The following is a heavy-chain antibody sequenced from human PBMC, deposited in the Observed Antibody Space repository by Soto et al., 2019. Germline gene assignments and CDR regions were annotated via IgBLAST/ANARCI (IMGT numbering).Heavy chain of an antibody. CDR2: IYPGDFDT. CDR3: ARVLGYSYGHQGLFDY. D-gene: IGHD5-18*01. V-gene: IGHV5-51*01. J-gene: IGHJ4*02. CDR1: GYTFDNYW. Sequence: PGESLKISCMGSGYTFDNYWIGWVRQMPGKGLEWMGIIYPGDFDTRYSPSFQGHVTMSVDKSINTAYLQWSSLETSDTAMYFCARVLGYSYGHQGLFDYWGQGT.